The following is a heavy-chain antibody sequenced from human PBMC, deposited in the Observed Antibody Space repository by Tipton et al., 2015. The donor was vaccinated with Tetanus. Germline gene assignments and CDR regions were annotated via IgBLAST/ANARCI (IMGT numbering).Heavy chain of an antibody. CDR1: GFTFSSYG. J-gene: IGHJ4*02. D-gene: IGHD6-19*01. CDR3: AKGSGFHDY. CDR2: VSGNGGST. Sequence: SLRLSCAASGFTFSSYGMSWVRQAPGKGLEWVSAVSGNGGSTYYADSVKGRFTISRDNSKNTLYLQMNSLRAEDTAVYFCAKGSGFHDYWGQGTLVTVSS. V-gene: IGHV3-23*01.